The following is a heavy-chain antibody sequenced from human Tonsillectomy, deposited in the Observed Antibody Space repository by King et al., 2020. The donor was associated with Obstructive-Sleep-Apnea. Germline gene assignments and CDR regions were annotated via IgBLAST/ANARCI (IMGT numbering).Heavy chain of an antibody. CDR2: IKSDGSYT. Sequence: VQLVEPGGGLVQPGGSLRLSCAASGFTFRSYWMHWVRQAPGKGLVWVSRIKSDGSYTNYADSVKGRFTISRDNAKNTLYLQMNSLRAEDTAVYYCAREGITGHYDSSGKGAFDIWGQGTKVTVSS. J-gene: IGHJ3*02. CDR3: AREGITGHYDSSGKGAFDI. D-gene: IGHD3-22*01. CDR1: GFTFRSYW. V-gene: IGHV3-74*01.